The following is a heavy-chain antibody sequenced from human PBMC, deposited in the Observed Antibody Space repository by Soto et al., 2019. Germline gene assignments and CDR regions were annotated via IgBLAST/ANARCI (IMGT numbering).Heavy chain of an antibody. V-gene: IGHV1-3*01. D-gene: IGHD1-26*01. CDR2: INAGNGYT. Sequence: QVQLVQSGAEVKKPGASVKVSCKASGYTFSSYAMHWVRQAPGQRLEWMGWINAGNGYTKYSQKFQGRVTITRDTSASTAYMELSSLRSEDTAVYYCARERGSYFFDYWGQGTLVTVSS. CDR1: GYTFSSYA. J-gene: IGHJ4*02. CDR3: ARERGSYFFDY.